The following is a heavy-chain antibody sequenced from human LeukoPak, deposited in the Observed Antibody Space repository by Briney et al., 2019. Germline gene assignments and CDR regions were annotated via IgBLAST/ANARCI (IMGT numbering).Heavy chain of an antibody. CDR2: INEVGSET. CDR1: GFIVSNYW. J-gene: IGHJ4*02. D-gene: IGHD3-22*01. CDR3: VRDSDRRSDC. V-gene: IGHV3-7*03. Sequence: GGSLRLSCAASGFIVSNYWMSWVRQAPGKGLEWVASINEVGSETFYVDSVKGRFTISRDSAKNSLYLQVNSLRAEDTAVYYCVRDSDRRSDCWGQGTLVAVSS.